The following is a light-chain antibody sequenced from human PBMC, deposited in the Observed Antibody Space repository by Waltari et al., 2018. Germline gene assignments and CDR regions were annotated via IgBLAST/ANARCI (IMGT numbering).Light chain of an antibody. CDR2: EDY. Sequence: SVLTLPASASGSPGQSITTSCPGSNIHVGRYNLVPWYQQHPGNAPKLLIYEDYKRPSGVTTRFSGTKSGNTASLTVFGLQAEDEAEYYCCSYVGGYSWVFGGGTKLTVL. CDR3: CSYVGGYSWV. J-gene: IGLJ3*02. V-gene: IGLV2-23*01. CDR1: NIHVGRYNL.